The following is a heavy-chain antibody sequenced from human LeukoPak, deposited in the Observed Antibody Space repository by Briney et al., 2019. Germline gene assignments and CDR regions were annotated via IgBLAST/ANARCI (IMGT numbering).Heavy chain of an antibody. Sequence: ASVKVSCKASGGTFSSYAISWVRQAPGQGLEWMGGIIPIFGTANYAQKFQGRVTITTDESTSTAYMELSSLRSEDTAVYYCARGHVLRYFDWTYDWFDPWGQGTLVTVSS. CDR3: ARGHVLRYFDWTYDWFDP. J-gene: IGHJ5*02. CDR1: GGTFSSYA. V-gene: IGHV1-69*05. CDR2: IIPIFGTA. D-gene: IGHD3-9*01.